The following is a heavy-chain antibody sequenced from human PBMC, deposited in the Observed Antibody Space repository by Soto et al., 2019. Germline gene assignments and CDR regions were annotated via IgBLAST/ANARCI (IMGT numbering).Heavy chain of an antibody. V-gene: IGHV6-1*01. J-gene: IGHJ3*02. CDR2: TYYRSKWYN. CDR3: ERETVGGKYCGGGSCEDAFDI. CDR1: GDSVSSNSAA. D-gene: IGHD2-15*01. Sequence: PSPTLSLTCAISGDSVSSNSAAWNWIRQSPSRGLEWLGRTYYRSKWYNDYAVSVKSRITINPDTSKNQFSLQLNSMTPEDTEMIYFERETVGGKYCGGGSCEDAFDIWGQGTMVTVSS.